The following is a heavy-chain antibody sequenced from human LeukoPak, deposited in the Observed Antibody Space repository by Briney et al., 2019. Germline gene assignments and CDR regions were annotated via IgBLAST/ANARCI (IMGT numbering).Heavy chain of an antibody. J-gene: IGHJ4*02. D-gene: IGHD6-19*01. CDR1: GFSICNYH. Sequence: KSSETLSLTCTVSGFSICNYHWSWIRQPAGKGLEWVGQIHTSGSTNYNPPLKSRVTMSIDTTEDQVSLTIRSVTTPDTAFYYCARRDISSGWSFDYWGQGTLVTVSS. V-gene: IGHV4-4*07. CDR2: IHTSGST. CDR3: ARRDISSGWSFDY.